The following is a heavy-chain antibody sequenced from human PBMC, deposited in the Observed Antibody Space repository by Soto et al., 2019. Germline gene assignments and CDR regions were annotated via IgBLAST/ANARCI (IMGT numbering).Heavy chain of an antibody. J-gene: IGHJ4*02. D-gene: IGHD2-8*01. Sequence: QVHLEQSGPEVKNPGASVKVSCEASGYSFASYGISWVRQAPGQGLEWMGWINPDDGNTVLAQDLQGRVTMTADTPTTRAYLELRNLRSDDTAVYYCGRGGVSSYVDYWGRGTLVTVS. V-gene: IGHV1-18*01. CDR3: GRGGVSSYVDY. CDR2: INPDDGNT. CDR1: GYSFASYG.